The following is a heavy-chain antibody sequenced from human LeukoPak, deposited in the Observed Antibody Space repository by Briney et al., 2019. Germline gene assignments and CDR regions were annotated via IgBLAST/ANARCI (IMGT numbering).Heavy chain of an antibody. J-gene: IGHJ4*02. V-gene: IGHV3-23*01. CDR3: AKGIETTVVTSNDY. CDR1: GFTFSSYA. Sequence: PGGSLRLSCAASGFTFSSYAMSWVRQVPGKGLEWVSTVSGSGYSTYYADSVKGRFTISRDNSKKTLYLQMNSLRAEDTAIYYCAKGIETTVVTSNDYWGQGTPVTVSS. CDR2: VSGSGYST. D-gene: IGHD4-23*01.